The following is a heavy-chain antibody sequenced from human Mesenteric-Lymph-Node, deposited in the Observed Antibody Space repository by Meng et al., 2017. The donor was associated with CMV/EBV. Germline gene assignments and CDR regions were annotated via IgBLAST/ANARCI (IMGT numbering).Heavy chain of an antibody. CDR3: AKDTGSGTGLGYYGMDV. J-gene: IGHJ6*02. Sequence: GGSLRLSCAASGFTFSDYWMHWVRQAPGKGLAWVSQIKRDGSVTSYADSVKGRFTISRDNAKNSLYLQMNSLRAEDMALYYCAKDTGSGTGLGYYGMDVWGQGTTVTVSS. CDR1: GFTFSDYW. V-gene: IGHV3-74*01. D-gene: IGHD1-1*01. CDR2: IKRDGSVT.